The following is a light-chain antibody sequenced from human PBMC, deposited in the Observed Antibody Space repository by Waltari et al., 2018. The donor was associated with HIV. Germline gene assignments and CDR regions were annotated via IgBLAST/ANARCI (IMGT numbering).Light chain of an antibody. CDR3: AAWDDSLSGVV. CDR1: SSNIGSNL. CDR2: RNS. J-gene: IGLJ2*01. Sequence: QSVLTQAPPGQRVTISCSGSSSNIGSNLVYWYQQLPGTAPKLLIYRNSQRPSGVPDRFSGSKSGTSASLAISGLRSEDEADYYCAAWDDSLSGVVFGGGTKLTVL. V-gene: IGLV1-47*01.